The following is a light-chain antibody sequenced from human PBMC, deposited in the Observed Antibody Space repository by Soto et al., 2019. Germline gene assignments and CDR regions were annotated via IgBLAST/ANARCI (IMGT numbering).Light chain of an antibody. V-gene: IGKV1-9*01. CDR1: QGISSY. CDR3: QQLNSYRIT. CDR2: DAS. J-gene: IGKJ5*01. Sequence: DIQLTQSPSFLSASVGDRVTITCRASQGISSYLAWYQQKPAKAPKLLIYDASTLQSGVPSRFSGSGSGTEFTLTISSLQPEDFATYYCQQLNSYRITFGQGTRLEIK.